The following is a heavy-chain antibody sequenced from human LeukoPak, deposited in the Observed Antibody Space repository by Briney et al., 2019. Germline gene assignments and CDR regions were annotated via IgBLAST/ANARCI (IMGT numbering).Heavy chain of an antibody. CDR1: GGSFSGYY. CDR3: ARAGFYYGMDV. CDR2: INHSRST. V-gene: IGHV4-34*01. J-gene: IGHJ6*02. Sequence: SETLSLTCAVYGGSFSGYYWSWIRQPPGKGLEWIGEINHSRSTNYNPSLKSRVTISVDTSKNQFSLKLSSVTAADTAVYYCARAGFYYGMDVWGQGTTVTVSS.